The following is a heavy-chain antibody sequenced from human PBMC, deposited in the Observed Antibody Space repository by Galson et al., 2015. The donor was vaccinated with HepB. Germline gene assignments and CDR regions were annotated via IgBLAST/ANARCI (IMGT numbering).Heavy chain of an antibody. CDR2: IYSGGST. J-gene: IGHJ3*02. D-gene: IGHD3-9*01. Sequence: SLRLSCAASGFTVSSNYMSWVRQAPGKGLEWVSVIYSGGSTYYADSVKGRFTISRDNSKNTLYLQMNSLRAEDTAVYYCARDQGGLRYFDWSPIGQFDIWGQGTMVTVSS. CDR1: GFTVSSNY. CDR3: ARDQGGLRYFDWSPIGQFDI. V-gene: IGHV3-66*02.